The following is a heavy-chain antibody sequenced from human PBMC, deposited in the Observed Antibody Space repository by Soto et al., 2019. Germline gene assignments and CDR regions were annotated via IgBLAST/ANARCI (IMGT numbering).Heavy chain of an antibody. Sequence: QVQLVESGGGVVQPGRSLRLSCAASGFTFSSYAMHWVRQAPGKGLERVTVISYDGNNKYYADSVEGRFTISRDNSKNTLNLQMNSLRTEDTGVYYCARSQQTTVTSPLADPWGQGILVTVSS. D-gene: IGHD4-17*01. J-gene: IGHJ5*02. V-gene: IGHV3-30-3*01. CDR1: GFTFSSYA. CDR3: ARSQQTTVTSPLADP. CDR2: ISYDGNNK.